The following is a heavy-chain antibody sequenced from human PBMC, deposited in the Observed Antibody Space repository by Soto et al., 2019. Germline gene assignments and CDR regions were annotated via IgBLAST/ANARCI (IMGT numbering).Heavy chain of an antibody. CDR3: ARDASYYSLWSGYYPSRNGMDV. V-gene: IGHV3-33*01. CDR1: GFTFSSFG. D-gene: IGHD3-3*01. Sequence: HPGGSLRLSCAASGFTFSSFGMHWVRQAPGKGLEWVSLIWYDGSKKSYGDSVKGRFTISRDNPRNTVYLQMNSLRADDTAVYYCARDASYYSLWSGYYPSRNGMDVWGQGTTVTVSS. J-gene: IGHJ6*02. CDR2: IWYDGSKK.